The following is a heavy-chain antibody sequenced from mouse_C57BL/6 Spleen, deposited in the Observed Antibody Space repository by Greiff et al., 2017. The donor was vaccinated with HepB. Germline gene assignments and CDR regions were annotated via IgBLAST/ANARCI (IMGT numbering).Heavy chain of an antibody. V-gene: IGHV1-64*01. D-gene: IGHD2-3*01. CDR2: IHPNSGST. CDR1: GYTFTSYW. CDR3: ARSMLYDGDYAAMDY. Sequence: QVQLQQPGAELVKPGASVKLSCKASGYTFTSYWMHWVKQRPGQGLEWIGMIHPNSGSTNYNEKFKSKATLTVDKSSSTAYMQLSSLTSEDSAVYYCARSMLYDGDYAAMDYWGQGTSVTVSS. J-gene: IGHJ4*01.